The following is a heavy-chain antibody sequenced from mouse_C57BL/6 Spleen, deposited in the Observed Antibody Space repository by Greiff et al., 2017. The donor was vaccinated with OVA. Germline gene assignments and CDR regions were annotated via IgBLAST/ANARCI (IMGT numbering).Heavy chain of an antibody. D-gene: IGHD1-1*01. CDR3: ARGDDYGSSYVPVDY. CDR1: GYTFTSYW. J-gene: IGHJ2*01. Sequence: VQLQQPGAELVQPGASVKMSCKASGYTFTSYWITWVKQRPGQGLEWIGDIYPGSGSTNYNEKFNSKATLTVDTSSSTAYIQLSSLTSEDSAVYYCARGDDYGSSYVPVDYWGKGTTLTVS. V-gene: IGHV1-55*01. CDR2: IYPGSGST.